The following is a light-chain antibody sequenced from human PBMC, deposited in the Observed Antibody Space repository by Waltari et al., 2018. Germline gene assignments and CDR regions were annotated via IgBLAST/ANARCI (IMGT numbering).Light chain of an antibody. CDR1: SSNIGSNT. CDR2: SIN. J-gene: IGLJ2*01. V-gene: IGLV1-44*01. CDR3: AGWDDSLKGVI. Sequence: QSVLTQPPSVSGTPGQRVTISCSGSSSNIGSNTVDWYQQLPGTAPKLLMYSINLRPSGVPERFAGSKSGTSASLAIFGIQSEDEGDYFCAGWDDSLKGVIFGGGTKVTVL.